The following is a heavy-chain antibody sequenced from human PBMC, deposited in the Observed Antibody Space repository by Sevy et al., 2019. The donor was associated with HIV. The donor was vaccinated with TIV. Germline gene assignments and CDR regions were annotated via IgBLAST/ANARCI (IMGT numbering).Heavy chain of an antibody. J-gene: IGHJ4*02. CDR3: TTKHGFWSGYYYLDY. D-gene: IGHD3-3*01. CDR1: GLTFNNAW. Sequence: GGSLRLSCAASGLTFNNAWMTWVRQAPGMGLEWVGRIKSKTDGGTTDYAAPVKSRFTISRDDSKNRLYLQMNSLKTEDTAVYYCTTKHGFWSGYYYLDYWGQGTLVTVSS. V-gene: IGHV3-15*01. CDR2: IKSKTDGGTT.